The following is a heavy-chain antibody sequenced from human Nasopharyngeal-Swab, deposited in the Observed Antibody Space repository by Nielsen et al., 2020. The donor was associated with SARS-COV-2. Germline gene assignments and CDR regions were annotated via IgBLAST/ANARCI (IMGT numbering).Heavy chain of an antibody. CDR3: ARDVLLWFGELLGYYYYGMDV. Sequence: GEFLKISCAASGFTFSSYAMHWVRQAPGKGLEWVAVISYDGSNKYYADSVKGRFTISRDNSKNTLYLQMNSLRAEDTAVYYCARDVLLWFGELLGYYYYGMDVWGQGTTVTVSS. J-gene: IGHJ6*02. V-gene: IGHV3-30-3*01. D-gene: IGHD3-10*01. CDR2: ISYDGSNK. CDR1: GFTFSSYA.